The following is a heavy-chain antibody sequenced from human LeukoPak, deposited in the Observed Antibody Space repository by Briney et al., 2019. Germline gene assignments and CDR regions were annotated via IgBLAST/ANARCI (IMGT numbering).Heavy chain of an antibody. D-gene: IGHD2-15*01. Sequence: GGSLRLSCAASGFTFSSYEMNWVRQAPGKGLEWVSYISSSGSTMYYADSVRGRFTISRDNAKNSLYLQMNSLRAEDTAVYYCARDSILYVWGQGTTVTVS. J-gene: IGHJ6*02. V-gene: IGHV3-48*03. CDR2: ISSSGSTM. CDR1: GFTFSSYE. CDR3: ARDSILYV.